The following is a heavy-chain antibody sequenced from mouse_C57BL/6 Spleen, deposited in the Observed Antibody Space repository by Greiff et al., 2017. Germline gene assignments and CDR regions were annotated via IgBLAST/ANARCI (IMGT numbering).Heavy chain of an antibody. Sequence: QVQLQQPGAELVMPGASVKLSCKASGYTFTSYWMHWVKQRPGQGLEWIGEIDPSDSYTNYNQKFQGKSTLTVDKSSSTAYMQLSSLTSEDSAVYYCARVGSNYPYYAMDYWGQGTSVTVSS. CDR2: IDPSDSYT. CDR3: ARVGSNYPYYAMDY. CDR1: GYTFTSYW. J-gene: IGHJ4*01. V-gene: IGHV1-69*01. D-gene: IGHD2-5*01.